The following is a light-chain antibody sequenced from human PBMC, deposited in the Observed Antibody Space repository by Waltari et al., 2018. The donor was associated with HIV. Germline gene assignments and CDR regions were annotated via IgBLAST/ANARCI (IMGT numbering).Light chain of an antibody. CDR2: EVT. CDR1: GSDVGGYDY. V-gene: IGLV2-14*01. Sequence: QSALTQPASVSGSPGQSITISCTGSGSDVGGYDYVPWYQPHPGKAPNLMIYEVTHRPSGGSNRCSGSKSGNTATLTISGLQAEDEADYYCSSYTSSSSLYVLFGGGTKLTVL. CDR3: SSYTSSSSLYVL. J-gene: IGLJ3*02.